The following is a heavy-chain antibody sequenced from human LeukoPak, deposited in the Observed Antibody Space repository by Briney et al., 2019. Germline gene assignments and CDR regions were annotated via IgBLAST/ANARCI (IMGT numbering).Heavy chain of an antibody. CDR2: ISSSGSTI. Sequence: GGSLRLSCAASGFTFSSYEMNWVRQAPGKGLEWVSYISSSGSTIYYADSVKGRFTISRDNAKNSLYLQMNSLRAEDTAVYYCARSTYDFGSYYYYYMDVWGKGTTVTISS. CDR3: ARSTYDFGSYYYYYMDV. V-gene: IGHV3-48*03. D-gene: IGHD3-3*01. CDR1: GFTFSSYE. J-gene: IGHJ6*03.